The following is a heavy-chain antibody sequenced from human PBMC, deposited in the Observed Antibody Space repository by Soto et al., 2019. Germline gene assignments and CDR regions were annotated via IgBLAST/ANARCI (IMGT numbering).Heavy chain of an antibody. D-gene: IGHD2-21*02. CDR2: ISGSGGDA. V-gene: IGHV3-23*01. J-gene: IGHJ4*02. CDR3: GGVRYGDYIDY. Sequence: EVQLLESGGGLVQPGGSLRRSCAASGFSFSSYAMGWVRQAPGKGLEWVSIISGSGGDAYYADSVKGRFTISRDNSKDTVYLEKKSPRGQDTAVYLFGGVRYGDYIDYWGQGTQVTVSS. CDR1: GFSFSSYA.